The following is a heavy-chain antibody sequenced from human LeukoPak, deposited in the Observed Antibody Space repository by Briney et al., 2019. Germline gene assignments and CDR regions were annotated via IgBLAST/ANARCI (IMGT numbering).Heavy chain of an antibody. Sequence: GASVKVSCKTSGGSFRSPAISWVRQAPGQGLEWIGRIIPTLGMVHHAQKFQGRVTITADKSTSTAYMELSRLRSDDTAVYYCARDNGDTFDYWGQGTLVTVSS. V-gene: IGHV1-69*04. CDR2: IIPTLGMV. D-gene: IGHD4-17*01. J-gene: IGHJ4*02. CDR3: ARDNGDTFDY. CDR1: GGSFRSPA.